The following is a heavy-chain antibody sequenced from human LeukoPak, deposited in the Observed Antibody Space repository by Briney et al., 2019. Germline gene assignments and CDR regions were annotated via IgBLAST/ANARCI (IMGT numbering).Heavy chain of an antibody. J-gene: IGHJ6*02. Sequence: ASVKVSCKASGYTFTSYGISWVRQAPGQGLEWMGWISAYNGNTNYAQKLQGRVTMTTDTSTSTAYMELRSLRSDDTAVYHCARDPPCSSTSCYGDYYYGMDVWGQGTTVTVSS. CDR1: GYTFTSYG. D-gene: IGHD2-2*01. CDR2: ISAYNGNT. V-gene: IGHV1-18*01. CDR3: ARDPPCSSTSCYGDYYYGMDV.